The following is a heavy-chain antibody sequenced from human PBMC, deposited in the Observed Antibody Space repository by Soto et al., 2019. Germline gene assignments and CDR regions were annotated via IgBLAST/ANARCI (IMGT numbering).Heavy chain of an antibody. CDR3: AASRGYDSSGYSGYYYGMDV. CDR1: GFTFDEYA. CDR2: ITWNSDKI. J-gene: IGHJ6*02. Sequence: EVQLVESGGGLVQPGRSLRLSCAASGFTFDEYAMHWVRQAPGRGLEWVSGITWNSDKIGYLDSVKGRFSISRDNAKNSLYLQMNSLRPDDTALYYCAASRGYDSSGYSGYYYGMDVWGQGTTVTVSS. D-gene: IGHD3-22*01. V-gene: IGHV3-9*01.